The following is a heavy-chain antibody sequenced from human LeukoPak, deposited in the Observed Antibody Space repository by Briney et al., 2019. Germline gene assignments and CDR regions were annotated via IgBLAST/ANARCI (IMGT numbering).Heavy chain of an antibody. CDR1: GYSFSAYY. D-gene: IGHD2-15*01. CDR2: IDPSSGT. CDR3: TRGGRLEFDY. Sequence: EASVKVSCKASGYSFSAYYMHWVRQAPGQGLEWMGWIDPSSGTSYAQKFQGRVTMTRDTPISTAHMELSRLTPDDTAVYYCTRGGRLEFDYWGQGSLVTVSS. J-gene: IGHJ4*02. V-gene: IGHV1-2*02.